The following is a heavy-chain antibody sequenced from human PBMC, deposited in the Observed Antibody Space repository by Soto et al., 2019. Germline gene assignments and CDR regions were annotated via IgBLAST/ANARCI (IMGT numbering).Heavy chain of an antibody. V-gene: IGHV4-34*01. CDR2: INHSGST. CDR1: GGSFSGYY. D-gene: IGHD2-21*01. Sequence: SETLSLTCAVYGGSFSGYYWSWIRQPPGKGLEWIGEINHSGSTNYNPSLKSRVTISVDTSKNQFSLKLSSVTAADTAVYYCARVARYMGIGYWGQGTLVTVAS. CDR3: ARVARYMGIGY. J-gene: IGHJ4*02.